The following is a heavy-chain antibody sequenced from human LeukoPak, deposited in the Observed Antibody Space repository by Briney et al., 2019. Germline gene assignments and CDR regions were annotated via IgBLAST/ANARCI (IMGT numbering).Heavy chain of an antibody. CDR2: MYSGGST. J-gene: IGHJ4*02. V-gene: IGHV3-53*01. Sequence: PGGSLRLSCAASGFTVNNNYVSWVRQAPGKGLEWPSVMYSGGSTYYADSVKGRFTISRDNSKNALFLQMNSLRVEDTAVYYCARDHVSSGWYVGFDYWGQGTLVTVSS. CDR1: GFTVNNNY. D-gene: IGHD6-19*01. CDR3: ARDHVSSGWYVGFDY.